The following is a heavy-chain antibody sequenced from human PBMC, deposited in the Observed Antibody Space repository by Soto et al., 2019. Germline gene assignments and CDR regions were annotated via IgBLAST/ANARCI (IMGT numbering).Heavy chain of an antibody. CDR3: TTDQAGWYSSGWPDPNYYYYYGMDV. D-gene: IGHD6-19*01. CDR2: IKSKTDGGTT. CDR1: GFTFSNAW. J-gene: IGHJ6*02. Sequence: GGSLRLSCAASGFTFSNAWMNWVRQAPGKGLEWVGRIKSKTDGGTTDYAAPVKGRFTISRDDSKNTLYLQMNSLKTADTAVYYCTTDQAGWYSSGWPDPNYYYYYGMDVWGQGTTVTVSS. V-gene: IGHV3-15*07.